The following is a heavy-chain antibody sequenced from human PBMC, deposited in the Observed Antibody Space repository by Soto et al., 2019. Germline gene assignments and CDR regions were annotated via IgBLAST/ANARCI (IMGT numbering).Heavy chain of an antibody. V-gene: IGHV3-33*01. D-gene: IGHD3-22*01. J-gene: IGHJ4*02. CDR2: IWYDGSNK. CDR1: GFTFSSYG. CDR3: ARALGGHYYDSSGYLDY. Sequence: QVQLVESGGGVVQPGRSLRLSCAASGFTFSSYGMHWVRQAPGKGLEGVAVIWYDGSNKYYADSVKGRFTISRDNSKNTLYLQMNSLRAEDTAVYYCARALGGHYYDSSGYLDYWGQGTLVTVSS.